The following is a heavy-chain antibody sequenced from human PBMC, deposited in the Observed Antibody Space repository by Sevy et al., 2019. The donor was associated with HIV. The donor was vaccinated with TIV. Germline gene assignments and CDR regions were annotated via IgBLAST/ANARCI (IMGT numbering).Heavy chain of an antibody. CDR3: ARRGYSYAFYLFDI. Sequence: SETLSLTCTVSGDSISAGSYYWSWIRQYPGKGLEWIGYIYYSGNTYYNPSLKSRITISVDMSKNQFSLKLSSVTAADTAVYYCARRGYSYAFYLFDIWGPGTMVTVS. V-gene: IGHV4-31*03. CDR1: GDSISAGSYY. CDR2: IYYSGNT. J-gene: IGHJ3*02. D-gene: IGHD5-18*01.